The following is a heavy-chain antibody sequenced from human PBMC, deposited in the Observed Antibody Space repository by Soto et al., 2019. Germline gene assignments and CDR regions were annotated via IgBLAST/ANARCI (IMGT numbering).Heavy chain of an antibody. CDR2: IIPIFGTA. J-gene: IGHJ4*02. Sequence: QVQLVQSGAEVKKPGSSVKVSCKASGGTFSGYAISWVRQAPGQGLEWMGGIIPIFGTANYAQKFQGRVTITADESTSTAYMELSSLRSEDTAVYYCARGEITTVVMGSTFDYWGQGTLVTVSS. CDR1: GGTFSGYA. V-gene: IGHV1-69*12. CDR3: ARGEITTVVMGSTFDY. D-gene: IGHD4-17*01.